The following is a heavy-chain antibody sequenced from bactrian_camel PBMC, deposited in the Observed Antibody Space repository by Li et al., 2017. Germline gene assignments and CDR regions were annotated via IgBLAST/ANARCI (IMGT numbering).Heavy chain of an antibody. J-gene: IGHJ4*01. CDR1: GNTRNTHC. Sequence: HVQLVESGGGSVQAGGSLRLSCAFSGNTRNTHCMAWFRQAPGKEREGVAFVDGTGNTAVADSVKGRFTISKDDAKYTLYLQLSGLKTEDTAMYYCTKDLSYRTNNWARSARGQGTQVTVS. CDR3: TKDLSYRTNNWARSA. V-gene: IGHV3S53*01. D-gene: IGHD1*01. CDR2: VDGTGNT.